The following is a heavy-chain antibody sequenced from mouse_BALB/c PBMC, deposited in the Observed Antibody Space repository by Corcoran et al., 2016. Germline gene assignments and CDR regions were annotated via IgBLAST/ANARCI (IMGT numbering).Heavy chain of an antibody. CDR3: ARGYGNYAWFAY. CDR2: INTNTGEP. V-gene: IGHV9-3*02. CDR1: GYTFTNYG. J-gene: IGHJ3*01. Sequence: QIQLVQSGPELKKPGETVKISCKASGYTFTNYGMNWVKRAPGKGLKWMGWINTNTGEPTYAEEFKGRFAFSLETSASTAYLQINNLKNEDTATYFCARGYGNYAWFAYWGQGTLVTVSA. D-gene: IGHD2-1*01.